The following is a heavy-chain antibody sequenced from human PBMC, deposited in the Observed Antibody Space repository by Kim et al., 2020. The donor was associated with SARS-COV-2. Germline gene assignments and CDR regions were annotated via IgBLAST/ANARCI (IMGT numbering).Heavy chain of an antibody. D-gene: IGHD6-13*01. CDR3: AREYTSSPGGFDY. Sequence: YRPSFPGQVTISAHKSISTAYLQWSSLKASDTAMYYCAREYTSSPGGFDYWGQGTLVTVSS. V-gene: IGHV5-51*01. J-gene: IGHJ4*02.